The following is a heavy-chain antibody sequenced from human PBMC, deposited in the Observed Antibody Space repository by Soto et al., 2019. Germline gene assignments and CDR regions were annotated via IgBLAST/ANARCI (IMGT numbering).Heavy chain of an antibody. D-gene: IGHD5-18*01. CDR2: IYSGGST. J-gene: IGHJ2*01. Sequence: GSLRLSCAASGFTVSSNYMSWVRQAPGKGLEWVSVIYSGGSTYYADSVKGRFTISRHNSKNTLYLQMNSLRAEDTAVYYCARLFNSYGLYWYFDLWGRGTLVTVSS. V-gene: IGHV3-53*04. CDR1: GFTVSSNY. CDR3: ARLFNSYGLYWYFDL.